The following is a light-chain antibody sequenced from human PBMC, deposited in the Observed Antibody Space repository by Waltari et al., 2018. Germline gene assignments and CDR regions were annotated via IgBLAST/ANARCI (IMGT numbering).Light chain of an antibody. V-gene: IGKV3-11*01. J-gene: IGKJ3*01. Sequence: EIVLTQSPATLSLSPGERTTLSCRSSQSVSSSLAWYQQQPGQSPRLLIYEAATSAAGSPARFSGSGSGTYFTVTISSLEPEDFAVYYCQQRSNLPITFGPGTKVDIK. CDR1: QSVSSS. CDR2: EAA. CDR3: QQRSNLPIT.